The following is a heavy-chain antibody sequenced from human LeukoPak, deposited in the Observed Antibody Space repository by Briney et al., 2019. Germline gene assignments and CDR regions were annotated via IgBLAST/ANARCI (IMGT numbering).Heavy chain of an antibody. J-gene: IGHJ4*02. CDR3: ARGPRLIAAAGGDY. CDR2: IYSGGST. V-gene: IGHV3-53*01. CDR1: GLTVSSNY. D-gene: IGHD6-13*01. Sequence: GGSLRLSCAASGLTVSSNYMSWVRQAPGKGLEWVSVIYSGGSTYYADSVRGRLTISRDNSKNTLYLQMNSLRAEDTAVYYCARGPRLIAAAGGDYWGQGTLVTVSS.